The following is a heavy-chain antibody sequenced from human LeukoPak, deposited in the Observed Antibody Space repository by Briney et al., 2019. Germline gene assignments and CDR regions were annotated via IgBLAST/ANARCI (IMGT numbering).Heavy chain of an antibody. CDR2: INSDGSST. CDR3: ARDGYNYYFDY. J-gene: IGHJ4*02. CDR1: GFTFSSYW. V-gene: IGHV3-74*01. Sequence: PGGSLRPSCAASGFTFSSYWMHWVRQAPGKGLVWVSRINSDGSSTSYADSVKGRFTISRDNAKNTLYLQMNSLRAEDTAVYYCARDGYNYYFDYWGQGTLVTVSS. D-gene: IGHD5-24*01.